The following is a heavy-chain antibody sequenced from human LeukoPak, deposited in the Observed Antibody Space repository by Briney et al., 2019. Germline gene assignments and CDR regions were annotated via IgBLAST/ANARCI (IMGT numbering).Heavy chain of an antibody. CDR3: ARGRTLSYLPTDY. Sequence: ASVRVSCKASGYTFSNYGITWVRQAPGQGLEWMGWISAYNDETKYAQKFQDRVTITTDTSTSTAYMDLRSLRADDTAVYYCARGRTLSYLPTDYWGQGTLVTVSS. CDR2: ISAYNDET. CDR1: GYTFSNYG. D-gene: IGHD1-14*01. V-gene: IGHV1-18*01. J-gene: IGHJ4*02.